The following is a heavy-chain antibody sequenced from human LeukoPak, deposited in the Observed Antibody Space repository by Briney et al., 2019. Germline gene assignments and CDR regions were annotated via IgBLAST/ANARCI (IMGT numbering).Heavy chain of an antibody. V-gene: IGHV3-23*01. CDR3: AKVSSSGTYSWAGLDDAFDI. Sequence: GGSLRLSCAASGFTFSSYSMNWVRQAPGKGLEWVSAITDSGGSTYYADSVQGRFTISRDNSKNTLYLQVNSLRAEDTAVYYCAKVSSSGTYSWAGLDDAFDIWGQGTLVTVSS. CDR2: ITDSGGST. D-gene: IGHD1-26*01. CDR1: GFTFSSYS. J-gene: IGHJ3*02.